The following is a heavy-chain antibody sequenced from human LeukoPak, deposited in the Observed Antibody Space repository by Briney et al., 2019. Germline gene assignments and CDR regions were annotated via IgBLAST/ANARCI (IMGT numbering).Heavy chain of an antibody. CDR1: GFTFSSYW. V-gene: IGHV3-74*01. J-gene: IGHJ4*02. CDR2: INSDGSST. Sequence: GGSLRLSCAASGFTFSSYWMHWVRHAPGKGLVWVSRINSDGSSTSYADSVKGRFTISRDNAKNSLYLQMNSLRAEDTALYYCAREGHGIDDSSGCFDYWGQGTLVTVSS. CDR3: AREGHGIDDSSGCFDY. D-gene: IGHD3-22*01.